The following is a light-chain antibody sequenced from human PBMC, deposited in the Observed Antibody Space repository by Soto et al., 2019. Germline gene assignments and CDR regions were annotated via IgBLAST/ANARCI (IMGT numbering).Light chain of an antibody. CDR1: QSVSSY. J-gene: IGKJ3*01. CDR2: DAS. V-gene: IGKV3-11*01. Sequence: EIVLTQSPATLSLSPGERATLSCRASQSVSSYLAWYQQKPGQAPRLLIYDASNRATGIPARFSGSGSGTDITLTIRSLEPEDFAVYYCQQRSTLFGPGTKVDIK. CDR3: QQRSTL.